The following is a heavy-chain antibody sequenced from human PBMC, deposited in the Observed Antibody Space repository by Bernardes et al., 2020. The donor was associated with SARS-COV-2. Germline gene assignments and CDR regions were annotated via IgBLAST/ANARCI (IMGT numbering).Heavy chain of an antibody. CDR1: GDSIRTSDYY. D-gene: IGHD3-9*01. Sequence: SETLSLTCSVSGDSIRTSDYYWGWIRRPPGKGLEWIGSRCRDGSTYYDPSLKSRVTISADTSKNQFSLKLTSVTSTDTAVYFCARHVYSYDITGGMDVWGQGTTVTVSS. V-gene: IGHV4-39*01. CDR2: RCRDGST. CDR3: ARHVYSYDITGGMDV. J-gene: IGHJ6*02.